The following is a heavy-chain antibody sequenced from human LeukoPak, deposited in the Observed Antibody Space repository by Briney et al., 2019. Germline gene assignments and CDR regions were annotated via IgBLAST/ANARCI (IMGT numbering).Heavy chain of an antibody. J-gene: IGHJ4*02. CDR1: GFSFDEHA. V-gene: IGHV3-9*01. CDR3: AKDTGTVVVPAAMGIDY. D-gene: IGHD2-2*01. CDR2: ISWNSGSI. Sequence: GGSLRLSCAASGFSFDEHAMHWVRQAPGKGLERVSGISWNSGSIGYADSVRGRFTISRDNTKNSLYLQMNSLRPEDTALYYCAKDTGTVVVPAAMGIDYWGQGTLVTVSS.